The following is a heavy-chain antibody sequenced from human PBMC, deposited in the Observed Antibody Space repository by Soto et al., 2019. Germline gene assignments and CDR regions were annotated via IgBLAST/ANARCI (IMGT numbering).Heavy chain of an antibody. D-gene: IGHD6-13*01. CDR1: GGSFSGYY. V-gene: IGHV4-34*01. CDR3: AREGVEAIAAAVGFWFDP. Sequence: PSETLSLTCAVYGGSFSGYYWSWIRQPPGKGLEWIGEINHSGSTNYNPSLKSRVTISVDTSKNQFSLKLSSVTAADTAVYYCAREGVEAIAAAVGFWFDPWGQGTLVTVSS. CDR2: INHSGST. J-gene: IGHJ5*02.